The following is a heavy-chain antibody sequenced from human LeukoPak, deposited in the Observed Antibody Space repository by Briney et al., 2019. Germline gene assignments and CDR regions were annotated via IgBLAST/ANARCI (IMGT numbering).Heavy chain of an antibody. CDR3: ARHSSSWYSPFDY. V-gene: IGHV1-69*05. CDR1: GGTFSSYA. D-gene: IGHD6-13*01. J-gene: IGHJ4*02. CDR2: IIPIFGTA. Sequence: ASVKVSCKASGGTFSSYAISWVRQAPEQGLEWMGGIIPIFGTANYAQKFQGRVTITTDESTSTAYMELSSLRSEDTAVYYCARHSSSWYSPFDYWGQGTLVTVSS.